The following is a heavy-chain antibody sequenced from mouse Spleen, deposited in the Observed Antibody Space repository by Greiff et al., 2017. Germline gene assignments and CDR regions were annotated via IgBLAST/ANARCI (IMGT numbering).Heavy chain of an antibody. CDR3: ARGGRAMDY. J-gene: IGHJ4*01. Sequence: QVQLKQPGTELVKPGASVKLSCKASGYTFTSYWMHWVKQRPGQGLEWVGNILPGNGDTNYNEKFKSKATLTVDKSSSTAYMQLSSLTSEESAVYYCARGGRAMDYWGQGTSVTVSS. CDR1: GYTFTSYW. CDR2: ILPGNGDT. D-gene: IGHD3-3*01. V-gene: IGHV1-53*01.